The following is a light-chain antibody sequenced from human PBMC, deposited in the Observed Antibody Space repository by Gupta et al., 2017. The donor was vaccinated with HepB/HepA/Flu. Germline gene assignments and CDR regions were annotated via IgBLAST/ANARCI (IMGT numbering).Light chain of an antibody. V-gene: IGLV1-47*01. J-gene: IGLJ1*01. CDR3: ATWDDSLSGEV. CDR1: SSNIGRNY. CDR2: RNN. Sequence: QSVLTQPPSASGTPGQRVTISCSGSSSNIGRNYVYWYQQFPGTAPKLLIYRNNQRPSGVPDRFSGSKSGTSASRAISGLRSDDEADDDCATWDDSLSGEVFGNGTKLTVL.